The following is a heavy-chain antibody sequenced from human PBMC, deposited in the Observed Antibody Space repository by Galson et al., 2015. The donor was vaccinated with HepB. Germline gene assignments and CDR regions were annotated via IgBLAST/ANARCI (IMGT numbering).Heavy chain of an antibody. CDR3: ARVSYLLYSSSSGAGYYYYYYMDV. CDR2: ISSSSSYI. D-gene: IGHD6-6*01. J-gene: IGHJ6*03. Sequence: SLRLSCAASGFTFSSYSMNWVRQAPGKGLEWVSSISSSSSYIYYADSVKGRFTISGDNAKNSLYLQMNSLRAEDTAVYYCARVSYLLYSSSSGAGYYYYYYMDVWGKGTTVTVSS. CDR1: GFTFSSYS. V-gene: IGHV3-21*01.